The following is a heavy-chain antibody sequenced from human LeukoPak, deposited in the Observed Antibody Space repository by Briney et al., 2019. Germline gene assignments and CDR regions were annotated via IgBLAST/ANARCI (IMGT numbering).Heavy chain of an antibody. CDR2: INPNSGGT. J-gene: IGHJ4*02. D-gene: IGHD5-18*01. Sequence: GASVKVSCKASGYTFTGYYMHWVRQAPGQGLEWMGWINPNSGGTNYAQKFQGRVTMTRDTSISTAYMELSRLRSDDTAVYYCARFLGGNSYGYPWDYWGQGTLVTVSS. V-gene: IGHV1-2*02. CDR3: ARFLGGNSYGYPWDY. CDR1: GYTFTGYY.